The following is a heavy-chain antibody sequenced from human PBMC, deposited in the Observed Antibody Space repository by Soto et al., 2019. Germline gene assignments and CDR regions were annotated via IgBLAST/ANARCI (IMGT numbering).Heavy chain of an antibody. D-gene: IGHD6-19*01. V-gene: IGHV1-46*02. CDR1: GYTFNSYY. Sequence: ASVKVSCKASGYTFNSYYMHWVRQAPGQGLEWMGIINPSGGSASYAQKFQGRVNMTRDTYTSTAYMELSSLRSEDTAVYYCARGVGPGIAVAGTPHFDYWGQGTRVTVSS. CDR3: ARGVGPGIAVAGTPHFDY. J-gene: IGHJ4*02. CDR2: INPSGGSA.